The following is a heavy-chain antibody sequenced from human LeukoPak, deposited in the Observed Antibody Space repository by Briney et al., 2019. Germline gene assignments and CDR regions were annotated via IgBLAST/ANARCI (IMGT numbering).Heavy chain of an antibody. J-gene: IGHJ6*02. CDR1: GFTFSSYG. V-gene: IGHV3-33*01. D-gene: IGHD2-15*01. CDR3: ARDQDCSGGSCRKYYYGMDV. CDR2: IWYDGSNK. Sequence: GGSLRLSCAASGFTFSSYGMHWVRQAPGKGLEWVAVIWYDGSNKYYADSVKGRFTISRDNSKNTLYLQMNSLRAEDTAVYYCARDQDCSGGSCRKYYYGMDVWGQGTTVTVSS.